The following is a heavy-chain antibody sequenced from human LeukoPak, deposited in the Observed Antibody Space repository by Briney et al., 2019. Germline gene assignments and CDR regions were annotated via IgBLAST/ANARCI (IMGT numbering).Heavy chain of an antibody. Sequence: ASVKVSCKASGYTFSDYYIHWVRQAPGHGLEWMGWINPNSGGTKSAQKFQGRVTMTRDSPINTAYMELSSLQSDDAAVYYCAREGRGAPAAVTDFDYWGQGTLVTVSS. CDR3: AREGRGAPAAVTDFDY. V-gene: IGHV1-2*02. D-gene: IGHD2-2*01. J-gene: IGHJ4*02. CDR1: GYTFSDYY. CDR2: INPNSGGT.